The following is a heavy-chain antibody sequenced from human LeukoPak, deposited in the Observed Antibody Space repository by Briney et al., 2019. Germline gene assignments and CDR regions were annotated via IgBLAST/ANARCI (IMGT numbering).Heavy chain of an antibody. D-gene: IGHD6-19*01. CDR3: ARGHSSGNPDPFDY. Sequence: GGSLRLFCGASGFLVSSNYMSWVRQAPGKGLEWVSVMYSGGAIHYADSVKGRSTISRDNSKNTLYLQMNSLRAEDTAMYFCARGHSSGNPDPFDYWGQGTLVIVSS. V-gene: IGHV3-53*01. CDR1: GFLVSSNY. CDR2: MYSGGAI. J-gene: IGHJ4*02.